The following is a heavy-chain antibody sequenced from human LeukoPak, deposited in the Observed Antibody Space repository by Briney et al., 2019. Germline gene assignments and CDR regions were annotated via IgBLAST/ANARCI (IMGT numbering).Heavy chain of an antibody. J-gene: IGHJ6*02. CDR1: GFTFSSYD. CDR3: ARDWRYCSSTSCYRGYYYYYDMDV. CDR2: ISYVGSNK. Sequence: GGSLRLPCAASGFTFSSYDMHWVRQAPGKGLEWVGVISYVGSNKYYADSVKGRFTISRDNYKNTLYLQMNSLRAEDTAVYYCARDWRYCSSTSCYRGYYYYYDMDVWGQGTTVTVSS. D-gene: IGHD2-2*02. V-gene: IGHV3-30-3*01.